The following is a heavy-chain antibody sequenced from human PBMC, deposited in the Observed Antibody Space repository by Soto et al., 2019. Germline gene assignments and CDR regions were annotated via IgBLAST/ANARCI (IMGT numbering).Heavy chain of an antibody. V-gene: IGHV1-69*13. Sequence: SVKVSCKASGGTFSSYAISWVRQAPGQGLEWMGGIIPIFGTANYAQKFQGRVTITADESTSTAYMELSSLRSEDTAVYYCARDVTVTDAFDIWGQGTMVTVSS. CDR3: ARDVTVTDAFDI. CDR1: GGTFSSYA. CDR2: IIPIFGTA. J-gene: IGHJ3*02. D-gene: IGHD4-4*01.